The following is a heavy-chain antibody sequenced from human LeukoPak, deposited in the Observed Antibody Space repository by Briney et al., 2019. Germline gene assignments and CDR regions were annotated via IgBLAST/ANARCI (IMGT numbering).Heavy chain of an antibody. CDR3: ARDRQFSSWYPNGAFDI. CDR1: GGSITTYY. D-gene: IGHD6-13*01. J-gene: IGHJ3*02. CDR2: IYYSRGT. Sequence: SETLSLTCTVSGGSITTYYWSWIRQPPGKGLEWIGYIYYSRGTMYNPSLKSRVTISIDTSKRQLSLKVNSVTAADTAVYYCARDRQFSSWYPNGAFDIWGQGTMVTVSS. V-gene: IGHV4-59*12.